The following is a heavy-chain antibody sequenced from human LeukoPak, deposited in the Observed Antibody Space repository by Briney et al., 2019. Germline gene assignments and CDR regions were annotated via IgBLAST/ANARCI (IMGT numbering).Heavy chain of an antibody. D-gene: IGHD6-13*01. J-gene: IGHJ3*02. Sequence: SETLSLTCTVSGGSISSSSYYWGWIRQPPGKGLEWIGSIYYSGSTYYNPSLKSRVTISVDTSKNQFSLKLSSVTAADTAVYYCARSNSSSWYSVAFDIWGQGTMVTVSS. CDR1: GGSISSSSYY. CDR3: ARSNSSSWYSVAFDI. CDR2: IYYSGST. V-gene: IGHV4-39*07.